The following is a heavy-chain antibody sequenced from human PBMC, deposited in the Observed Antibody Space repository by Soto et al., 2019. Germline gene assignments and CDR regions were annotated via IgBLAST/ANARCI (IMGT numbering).Heavy chain of an antibody. J-gene: IGHJ4*02. CDR3: ASHGYSYGYLFDY. Sequence: QVQLVQSGAEVKKPGSSVKVSCKASGGTFSSYAISWVRQAPGQGLEWMGGIIPIFGTADYAQKFQGRVTITADESTITAYMELSSLRSEDTAVYYCASHGYSYGYLFDYWGQGTLVTVSS. V-gene: IGHV1-69*12. CDR2: IIPIFGTA. CDR1: GGTFSSYA. D-gene: IGHD5-18*01.